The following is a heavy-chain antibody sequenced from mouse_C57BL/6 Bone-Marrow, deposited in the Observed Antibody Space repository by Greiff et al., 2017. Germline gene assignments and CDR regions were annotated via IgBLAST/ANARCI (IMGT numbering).Heavy chain of an antibody. V-gene: IGHV1-64*01. D-gene: IGHD1-1*01. CDR2: IHPNSGST. CDR3: ASGGSYYGSSFYWYFDV. Sequence: QVQLQQPGAELVKPGASVKLSCKASGYTFTSYWMHWVKQRPGQGLEWIGMIHPNSGSTNYNEKFKSKATLTVDKSSSTAYMQLSSLTSEDSAVYYCASGGSYYGSSFYWYFDVWGTGTTVTVAS. CDR1: GYTFTSYW. J-gene: IGHJ1*03.